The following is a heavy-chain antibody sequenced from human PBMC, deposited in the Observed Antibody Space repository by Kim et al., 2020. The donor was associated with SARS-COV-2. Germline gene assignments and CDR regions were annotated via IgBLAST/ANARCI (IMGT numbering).Heavy chain of an antibody. V-gene: IGHV4-39*01. CDR3: ARHGPGAGDAVDI. CDR1: GGSISSSSYY. Sequence: SETLSLTCTVSGGSISSSSYYWGWIRQPPGKGLEWIGSIYDSGSTYYNPSLKSRVTISVDTSKNQFSLKLSSVTAADTAVYYCARHGPGAGDAVDIWGQGTMVTVSS. CDR2: IYDSGST. D-gene: IGHD3-10*01. J-gene: IGHJ3*02.